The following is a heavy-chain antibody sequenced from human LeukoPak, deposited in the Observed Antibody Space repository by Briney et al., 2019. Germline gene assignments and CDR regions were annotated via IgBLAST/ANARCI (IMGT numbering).Heavy chain of an antibody. V-gene: IGHV3-9*01. CDR2: ITWNSGRI. D-gene: IGHD3-10*01. CDR1: GFTFDDYA. Sequence: GGSLRLSCAASGFTFDDYAMHWVRQAPGKVLEWVSGITWNSGRIGYADSVKGRFTISRDNAKNSLYLQMNSLRAEDTALYYCAKTGLWFGELWGGYFDYWGQGTLVTVSS. J-gene: IGHJ4*02. CDR3: AKTGLWFGELWGGYFDY.